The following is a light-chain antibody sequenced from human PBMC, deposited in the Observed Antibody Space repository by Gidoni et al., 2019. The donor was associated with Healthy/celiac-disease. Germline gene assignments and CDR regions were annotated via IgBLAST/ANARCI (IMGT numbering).Light chain of an antibody. Sequence: SLVTQPPSASGTPAQSVTISCSGTSSNVEVYSVYCYQQLPGMAPKLLIYMDNERPSVVPDRFSGSKSGTSASLAISGLRPEDEADYYCAVWDDTLTGYVFGPGTKVTAL. J-gene: IGLJ1*01. CDR3: AVWDDTLTGYV. CDR1: SSNVEVYS. V-gene: IGLV1-47*01. CDR2: MDN.